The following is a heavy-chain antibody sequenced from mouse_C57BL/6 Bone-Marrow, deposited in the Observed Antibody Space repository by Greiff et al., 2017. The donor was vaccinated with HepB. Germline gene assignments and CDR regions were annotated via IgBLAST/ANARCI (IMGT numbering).Heavy chain of an antibody. CDR2: IWRGGST. J-gene: IGHJ3*01. Sequence: QVQLKQSGPGLVQPSQSLSITCTVSGFPLTSYGVHWVRQSPGKGLEWLGVIWRGGSTDYNAAFMPRLSTTKDNSKSQVFFKMNSLQADDTAIYYCAKTDGYYGAYWGQGTLVTVSA. CDR3: AKTDGYYGAY. V-gene: IGHV2-5*01. D-gene: IGHD2-3*01. CDR1: GFPLTSYG.